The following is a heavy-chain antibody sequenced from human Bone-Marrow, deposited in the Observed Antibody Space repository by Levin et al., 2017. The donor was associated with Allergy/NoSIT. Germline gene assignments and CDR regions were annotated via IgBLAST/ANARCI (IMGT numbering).Heavy chain of an antibody. CDR2: ISSSSSYI. CDR1: GFTFSSYS. V-gene: IGHV3-21*01. CDR3: ARDRHIVVVTGYNWFDP. D-gene: IGHD2-21*02. J-gene: IGHJ5*02. Sequence: GESLKISCAASGFTFSSYSMNWVRQAPGKGLEWVSSISSSSSYIYYADSVKGRFTISRDNAKNSLYLQMNSLRAEDTAVYYCARDRHIVVVTGYNWFDPWGQGTLVTVSS.